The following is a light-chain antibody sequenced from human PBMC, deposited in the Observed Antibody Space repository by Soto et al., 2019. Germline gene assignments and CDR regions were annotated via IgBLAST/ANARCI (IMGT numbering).Light chain of an antibody. Sequence: QSALTQPRSVSGSPGQSVSISCAGTSTDFGGYKYVSWYQQHPGKAPKLMIFDVSDRPSGVPDRFSGSKSGNTASLSISGLQPEDEADYFCCSYAGGWVFGGGTKLTVL. CDR2: DVS. CDR3: CSYAGGWV. V-gene: IGLV2-11*01. CDR1: STDFGGYKY. J-gene: IGLJ3*02.